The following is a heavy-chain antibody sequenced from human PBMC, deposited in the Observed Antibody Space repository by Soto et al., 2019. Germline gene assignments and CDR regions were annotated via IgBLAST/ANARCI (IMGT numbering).Heavy chain of an antibody. D-gene: IGHD6-19*01. CDR2: IYWDDDK. Sequence: QITLKESGPTLVKPTQTLTLTCTFSGFSLSTSGVGVGRIRQPPGKALGLLALIYWDDDKRYSPSLKSRLTNTKDTSNNQVVLTMTNMDPVDTATYYCAHRHYGYSSGWFDYWGQGTLVTVSS. V-gene: IGHV2-5*02. J-gene: IGHJ4*02. CDR1: GFSLSTSGVG. CDR3: AHRHYGYSSGWFDY.